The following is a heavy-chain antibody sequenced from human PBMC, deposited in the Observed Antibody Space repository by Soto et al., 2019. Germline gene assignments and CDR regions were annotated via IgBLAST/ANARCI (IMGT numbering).Heavy chain of an antibody. D-gene: IGHD3-22*01. CDR3: AKDPGYYDSSGWGDAFDI. V-gene: IGHV3-33*06. CDR2: IWYDGSNK. CDR1: GFTFSSYG. J-gene: IGHJ3*02. Sequence: GGSLRLSCAASGFTFSSYGMHWVRQAPGEGLEWVAVIWYDGSNKYYADSVKGRFTISRDNSKNTLYLQMNSLRAEDTAVYYCAKDPGYYDSSGWGDAFDIWGQGTMVTVSS.